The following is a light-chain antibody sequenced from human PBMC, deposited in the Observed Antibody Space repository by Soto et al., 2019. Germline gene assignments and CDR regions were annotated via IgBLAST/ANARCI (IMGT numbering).Light chain of an antibody. J-gene: IGKJ1*01. CDR2: DAS. Sequence: EVVLTQSPGTLSLSPVDRASLSCRASQNLSRYFLAWYQHKPGQAPRLLIYDASSRATGIPDRFSGGGSGTDFTLTISSLQPDDFATYYCQHYNSYSEAFGQGTKVDIK. CDR3: QHYNSYSEA. V-gene: IGKV3-20*01. CDR1: QNLSRYF.